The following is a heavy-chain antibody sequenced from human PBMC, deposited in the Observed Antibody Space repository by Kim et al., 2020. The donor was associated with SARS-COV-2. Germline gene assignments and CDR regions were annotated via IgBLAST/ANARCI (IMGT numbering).Heavy chain of an antibody. CDR3: ARHGEVRSAPDY. V-gene: IGHV5-51*01. J-gene: IGHJ4*02. Sequence: TYSPSFQGQVTISADKSISTAYLQWSSLKASDTAMYYCARHGEVRSAPDYWGQGTLVTVSS. D-gene: IGHD2-21*01.